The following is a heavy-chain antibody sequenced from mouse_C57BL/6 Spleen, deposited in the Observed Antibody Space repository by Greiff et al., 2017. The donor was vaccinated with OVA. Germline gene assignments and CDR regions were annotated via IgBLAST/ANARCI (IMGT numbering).Heavy chain of an antibody. Sequence: VQLQQSGAELVKPGASVKISCKASGYAFTSYWMNWVKQRPGQGLEWIGQIYPGDGDTNYNGKFKGKATLTADKSSSTAYMQLSSLTSEDSAVYFGAKGEVTTQFAYWGQGTLVTVSA. CDR3: AKGEVTTQFAY. J-gene: IGHJ3*01. CDR2: IYPGDGDT. CDR1: GYAFTSYW. V-gene: IGHV1-80*01. D-gene: IGHD2-2*01.